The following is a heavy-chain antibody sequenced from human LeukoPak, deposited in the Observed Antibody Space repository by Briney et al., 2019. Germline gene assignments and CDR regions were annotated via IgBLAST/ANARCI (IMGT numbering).Heavy chain of an antibody. V-gene: IGHV3-48*03. D-gene: IGHD3-10*01. CDR2: ISSSGSTI. CDR3: AREVSGGMDV. CDR1: GFTFSSYE. Sequence: PGGSLRLSCAASGFTFSSYEMNWVRQAPGKGLEWVSYISSSGSTIYYADSVKGRFTISRDNAKNSLYLQINTLRAGDTAVYYCAREVSGGMDVWGQGTTVTVSS. J-gene: IGHJ6*02.